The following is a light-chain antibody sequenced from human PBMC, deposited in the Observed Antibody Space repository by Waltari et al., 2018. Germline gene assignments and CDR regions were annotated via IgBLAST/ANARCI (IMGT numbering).Light chain of an antibody. J-gene: IGLJ2*01. CDR1: TGAFTSRPF. CDR2: ATN. V-gene: IGLV7-46*01. Sequence: QAVVTQEPPLTVSPGGTVTLTCGSSTGAFTSRPFSSWFQLKPGQAPRTLIYATNNKHPWTPARFSGSLLGGKAALTLSGAQPEDEAEYYCCSYAGLSTFVIFGGGTKLTVL. CDR3: CSYAGLSTFVI.